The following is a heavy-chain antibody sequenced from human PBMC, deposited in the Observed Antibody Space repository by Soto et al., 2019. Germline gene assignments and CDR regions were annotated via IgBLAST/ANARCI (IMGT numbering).Heavy chain of an antibody. CDR3: ARGRYCNGGSCRFDY. V-gene: IGHV4-34*01. CDR1: GESFSGDY. J-gene: IGHJ4*02. Sequence: PSETLSLTCAVFGESFSGDYWTWIRRPPGKGLEWVGEILHSGSANYNPSLESRVTMSVDTSKNQFSLKLSSVTAADTAVYYCARGRYCNGGSCRFDYWGQGTLVTVSS. CDR2: ILHSGSA. D-gene: IGHD2-15*01.